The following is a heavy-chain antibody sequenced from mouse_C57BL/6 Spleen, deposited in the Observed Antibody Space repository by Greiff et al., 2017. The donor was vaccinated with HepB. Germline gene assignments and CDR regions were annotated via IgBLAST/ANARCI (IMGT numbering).Heavy chain of an antibody. Sequence: VQLQQSGPELVKPGASVKISCKASGYAFSSSWMNWVKQRPGKGLEWIGRIYPGDGDTNYNGKFKGKATLTADKSSSTAYMQLSSLTSEDSAVYFCARDGSRYFDVWGTGTTVTVSS. V-gene: IGHV1-82*01. CDR1: GYAFSSSW. J-gene: IGHJ1*03. CDR2: IYPGDGDT. CDR3: ARDGSRYFDV. D-gene: IGHD1-1*01.